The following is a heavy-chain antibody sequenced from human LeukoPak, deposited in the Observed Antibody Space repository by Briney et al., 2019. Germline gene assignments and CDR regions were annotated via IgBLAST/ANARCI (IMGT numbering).Heavy chain of an antibody. CDR3: ARPHCSSTDCHPPEWFDP. Sequence: GASVRVSCKTSGYTFTNYDINWVRQATGQGLEWMGWMNPNGGNTGYAQKFQGRVTMTRNTSISTAYMELSSLRSEDTAVYYCARPHCSSTDCHPPEWFDPWGQGTLVTVSS. V-gene: IGHV1-8*01. J-gene: IGHJ5*02. CDR2: MNPNGGNT. CDR1: GYTFTNYD. D-gene: IGHD2-2*01.